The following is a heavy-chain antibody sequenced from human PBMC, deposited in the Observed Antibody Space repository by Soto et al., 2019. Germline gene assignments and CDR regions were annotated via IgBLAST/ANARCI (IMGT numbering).Heavy chain of an antibody. CDR3: ARDPESSIPTDY. CDR1: GFTFSSYW. D-gene: IGHD2-21*01. V-gene: IGHV3-74*01. J-gene: IGHJ4*02. Sequence: EVQLVESGGGLVQPGGSLTLSCAASGFTFSSYWMHWVRQAPGKGLVWVSHINRDGSSAVYADIVKGRFTISRDNAKNTLYLQMNSLRAEDTAVYYCARDPESSIPTDYWGQGTLVTVSS. CDR2: INRDGSSA.